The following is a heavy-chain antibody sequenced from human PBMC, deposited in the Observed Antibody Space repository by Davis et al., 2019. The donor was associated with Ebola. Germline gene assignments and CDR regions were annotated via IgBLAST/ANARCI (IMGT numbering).Heavy chain of an antibody. CDR1: GGTFSSYA. Sequence: SVTVSCKASGGTFSSYAISWVRQAPGQGLEWMGGIIPIFGTANYAQKFQGRVTMTTDTSTSTAYMELRSLRSDDTAVYYCARDLSDIFFYGMDVWGQGTTVTVSS. V-gene: IGHV1-69*05. CDR2: IIPIFGTA. J-gene: IGHJ6*02. D-gene: IGHD3-9*01. CDR3: ARDLSDIFFYGMDV.